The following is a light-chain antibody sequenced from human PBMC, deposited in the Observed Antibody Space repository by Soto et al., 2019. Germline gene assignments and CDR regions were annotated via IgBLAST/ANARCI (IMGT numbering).Light chain of an antibody. CDR1: SSDVGGYNF. CDR2: DVT. CDR3: LSYSSSTSPYV. Sequence: QSALTQPASVSGSPGQSITISCTGTSSDVGGYNFVSWYQQHPGKAPKLMIYDVTNRPSGVSNRFSGSKSGNTASLTISGLPAEDEADYYCLSYSSSTSPYVLGTATKVTVL. V-gene: IGLV2-14*01. J-gene: IGLJ1*01.